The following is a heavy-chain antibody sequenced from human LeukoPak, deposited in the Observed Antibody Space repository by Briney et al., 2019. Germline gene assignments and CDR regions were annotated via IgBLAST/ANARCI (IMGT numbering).Heavy chain of an antibody. CDR1: GFTFSTYG. V-gene: IGHV3-23*01. J-gene: IGHJ5*02. Sequence: GGSLRLSCVASGFTFSTYGMNWVRQAPGKGLEWVSGITGSGGNRYYADSVKGRFTISRDNSKNTLYLQMNSLRAEDTAVYYCAKDDNYIRFLSWGQGTLVTVSS. D-gene: IGHD3-16*01. CDR3: AKDDNYIRFLS. CDR2: ITGSGGNR.